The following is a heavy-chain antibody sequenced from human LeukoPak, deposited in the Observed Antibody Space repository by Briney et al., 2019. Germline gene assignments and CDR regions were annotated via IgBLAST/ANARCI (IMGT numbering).Heavy chain of an antibody. J-gene: IGHJ5*02. CDR1: GFTFTNAW. CDR2: IKSKGDGETT. Sequence: GGSLRLSCAASGFTFTNAWMTWVRQAPGKGLEWVGRIKSKGDGETTDYASFVKGRFSMSRDDSRATMYPQMYSLEAEDTAVYYCTTDLGAIMIRGVSVSWGQGGLVTVS. D-gene: IGHD3-10*01. CDR3: TTDLGAIMIRGVSVS. V-gene: IGHV3-15*01.